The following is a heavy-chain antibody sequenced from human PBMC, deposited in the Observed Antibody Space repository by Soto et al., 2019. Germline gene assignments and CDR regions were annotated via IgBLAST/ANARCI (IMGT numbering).Heavy chain of an antibody. CDR3: ARGADIVLMVYAGYNWFDP. D-gene: IGHD2-8*01. CDR2: INHSGST. Sequence: QVQLQQWGAGLLKPSETLSLTCAVYGGSFSGYYWSWIRPPPGKGLEWIGEINHSGSTNYNPSLKSRVTISVDTSKNQFSLKLSSVTAADTAVYYCARGADIVLMVYAGYNWFDPWGQGTLVTVSS. J-gene: IGHJ5*02. CDR1: GGSFSGYY. V-gene: IGHV4-34*01.